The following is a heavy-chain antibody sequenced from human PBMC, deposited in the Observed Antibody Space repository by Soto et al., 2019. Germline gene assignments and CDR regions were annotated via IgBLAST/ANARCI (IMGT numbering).Heavy chain of an antibody. V-gene: IGHV3-11*05. D-gene: IGHD6-13*01. CDR2: ISSSTSHT. CDR1: GFTFSDYY. CDR3: SRGRGAAACQLDF. Sequence: QVQLVESGGGLVKPGGSLRLSCAVSGFTFSDYYMTWIRQAPGKGLEWVSYISSSTSHTNYADSVKGRFTISRDNAKNFIFLENDRPRGGKPAGVFLSRGRGAAACQLDFRGQGTLVTVSS. J-gene: IGHJ4*02.